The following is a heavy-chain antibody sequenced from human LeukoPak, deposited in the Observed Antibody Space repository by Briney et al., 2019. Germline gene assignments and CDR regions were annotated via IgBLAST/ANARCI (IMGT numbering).Heavy chain of an antibody. V-gene: IGHV4-61*01. CDR2: IYYTGST. D-gene: IGHD3-10*01. Sequence: SETLSLTCTVSGDSISSRSYYWSWVRQPPGKGLEWIGYIYYTGSTDYNPSLKSRVTMSVDTSKNQFSLKLSSVTAADTAVYSCARGSVRGEFDPWGQGTLVTVSS. J-gene: IGHJ5*02. CDR3: ARGSVRGEFDP. CDR1: GDSISSRSYY.